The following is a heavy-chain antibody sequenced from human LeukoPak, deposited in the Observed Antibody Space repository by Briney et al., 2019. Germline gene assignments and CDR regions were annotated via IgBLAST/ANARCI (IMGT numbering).Heavy chain of an antibody. V-gene: IGHV4-59*01. CDR3: AGDNNSRYWYYY. Sequence: LSLTXXXSGGSXTTYYWHWIRQSPGEGLEWIGNIHYSGGTNYNPSLKSRVTISLDTSKSQFSLRLDSVTAADTAVYYCAGDNNSRYWYYYWGQGTLVTVSS. J-gene: IGHJ4*02. D-gene: IGHD6-13*01. CDR1: GGSXTTYY. CDR2: IHYSGGT.